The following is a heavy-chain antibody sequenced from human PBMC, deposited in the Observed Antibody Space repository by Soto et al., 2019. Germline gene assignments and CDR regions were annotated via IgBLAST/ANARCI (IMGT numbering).Heavy chain of an antibody. Sequence: QVQLQESGPGLVKPSETLSLTCTVSGTSISSYFWTWVRQPPGKGLEWIGYIYYTGSTKYNPSLRGRVTLSVDTAKSPLSLKLSSGTAADTAGYFCAAFWDGGRCPDHWGQGTLVTVSS. V-gene: IGHV4-59*01. CDR1: GTSISSYF. CDR3: AAFWDGGRCPDH. D-gene: IGHD2-15*01. CDR2: IYYTGST. J-gene: IGHJ4*02.